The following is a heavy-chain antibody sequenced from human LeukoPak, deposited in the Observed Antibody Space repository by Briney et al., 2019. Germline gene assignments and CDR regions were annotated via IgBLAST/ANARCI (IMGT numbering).Heavy chain of an antibody. CDR2: VYDSGST. CDR1: SGSISTYY. J-gene: IGHJ4*02. Sequence: SETLSLTCTVSSGSISTYYWSWIRQPPGKGLEWIGYVYDSGSTNSNPSLRSRVTMSIDTSKNQLSLKLSSVTAADTALYYCAREVVTGDLDYFDYWGQGTLVTVSP. D-gene: IGHD7-27*01. CDR3: AREVVTGDLDYFDY. V-gene: IGHV4-59*01.